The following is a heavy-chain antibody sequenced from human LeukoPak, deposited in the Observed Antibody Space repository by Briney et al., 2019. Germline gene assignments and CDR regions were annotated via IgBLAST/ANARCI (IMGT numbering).Heavy chain of an antibody. CDR3: ARGGGYGELS. CDR1: GYTFTSYY. Sequence: ASVKVSCKASGYTFTSYYMHWVRQAPGQGLEWMGIFNPSGGSTTYAQKFQGRVTMTRDTSMSTVYMELCSLRSEDTAVYYCARGGGYGELSWGQGTLVTVSS. V-gene: IGHV1-46*01. J-gene: IGHJ5*02. D-gene: IGHD3-10*01. CDR2: FNPSGGST.